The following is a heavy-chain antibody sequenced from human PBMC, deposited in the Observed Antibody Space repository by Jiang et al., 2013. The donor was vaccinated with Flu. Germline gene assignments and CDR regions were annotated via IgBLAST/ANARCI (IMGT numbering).Heavy chain of an antibody. V-gene: IGHV4-61*02. Sequence: GLVKPSQTLSLTCTVSGASITNDKYYWTWIRQPAGKGLEWIGRIFASRGTDYNPSLKSRLTISADTSKNQFSLKLTSVTAADTAVYYCTTGYGSSWFDPWGQGTLVTVSS. CDR2: IFASRGT. CDR1: GASITNDKYY. J-gene: IGHJ5*02. CDR3: TTGYGSSWFDP. D-gene: IGHD3-10*01.